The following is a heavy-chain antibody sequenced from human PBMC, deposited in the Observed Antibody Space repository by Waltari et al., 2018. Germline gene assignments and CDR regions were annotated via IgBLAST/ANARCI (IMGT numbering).Heavy chain of an antibody. D-gene: IGHD5-12*01. CDR3: AREGQYSGYVGNWFDP. CDR1: GYTFTGYY. V-gene: IGHV1-2*06. Sequence: QVQLVQSGAEVKKPGASVKVSCKASGYTFTGYYMHWVRQAPGQGLEWMGRINPNSGGTNYAQKFQGRVTMTRDTSISTAYMELSRLRSDDTAVYYCAREGQYSGYVGNWFDPWGQGTLVTVSS. J-gene: IGHJ5*02. CDR2: INPNSGGT.